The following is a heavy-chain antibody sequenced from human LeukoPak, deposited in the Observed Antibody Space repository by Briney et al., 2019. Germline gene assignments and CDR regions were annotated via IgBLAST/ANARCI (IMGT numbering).Heavy chain of an antibody. V-gene: IGHV3-48*04. D-gene: IGHD3-10*01. Sequence: GGALRLSCAASGFTFSSYTMNWVRQPPGKGLEWVSNIGTSSTTIYYADSVEGRFTISRDNAKNSLYLQMNSLRAEDTAVYYCARRGVLWFGELFYYGMDVWGQGTTVTVSS. J-gene: IGHJ6*02. CDR3: ARRGVLWFGELFYYGMDV. CDR2: IGTSSTTI. CDR1: GFTFSSYT.